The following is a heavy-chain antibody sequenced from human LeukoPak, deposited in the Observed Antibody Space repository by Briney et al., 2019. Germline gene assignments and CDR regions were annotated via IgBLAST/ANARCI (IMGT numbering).Heavy chain of an antibody. CDR3: ARGSYSNYELDY. CDR1: GGSISSYY. V-gene: IGHV4-59*01. Sequence: SETLSLTCTVSGGSISSYYWSWIRQPPGKGLEWIGYIYYSGSTNYNPSLKSRVTISVDTSKNQFSLKLSSVTAADTAVYYCARGSYSNYELDYWGQGTLVTVSS. CDR2: IYYSGST. D-gene: IGHD4-11*01. J-gene: IGHJ4*02.